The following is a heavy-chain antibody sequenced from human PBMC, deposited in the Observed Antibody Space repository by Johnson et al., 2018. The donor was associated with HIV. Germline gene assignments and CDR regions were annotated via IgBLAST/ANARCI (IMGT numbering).Heavy chain of an antibody. CDR3: ARDRRGATIDDAFDI. J-gene: IGHJ3*02. V-gene: IGHV3-66*03. CDR1: GFTVSSNY. Sequence: EVQLVESGGGLIQPGGSLRLSCAASGFTVSSNYMSWVRQAPGKGLEWVSVIYSGGNTYYADSVKGRFTISRDNSKNTLYLQMNSLRAEDTAVYYCARDRRGATIDDAFDIWGQGTMVTVSS. D-gene: IGHD1-26*01. CDR2: IYSGGNT.